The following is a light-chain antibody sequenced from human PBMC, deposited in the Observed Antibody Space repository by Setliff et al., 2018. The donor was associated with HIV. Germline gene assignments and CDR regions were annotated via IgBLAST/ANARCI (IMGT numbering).Light chain of an antibody. CDR3: CSYAGGSSFV. V-gene: IGLV2-23*02. CDR2: DVS. Sequence: ALTQPASVSGSPGQSITISCTGSSSDIGNYNRVSWYQQHPDKAPKLTIYDVSERPSGVSSRFSGSKSGNTASLTISGLQAEDEADYYCCSYAGGSSFVFGTGTKVTVL. J-gene: IGLJ1*01. CDR1: SSDIGNYNR.